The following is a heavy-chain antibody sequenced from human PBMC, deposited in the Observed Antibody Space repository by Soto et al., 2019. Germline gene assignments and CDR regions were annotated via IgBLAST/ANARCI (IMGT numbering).Heavy chain of an antibody. CDR3: ARVSGGDYDRRFDY. D-gene: IGHD4-17*01. Sequence: SETLSLTCTVSGGSISTYYWNWIRQPPGKVLEWIGYIYYTGNTNYNPSLKSRVTISVDTSKNQFSLKLHSVTAADTAVYYCARVSGGDYDRRFDYWGQGTLVTVS. CDR1: GGSISTYY. J-gene: IGHJ4*02. V-gene: IGHV4-59*01. CDR2: IYYTGNT.